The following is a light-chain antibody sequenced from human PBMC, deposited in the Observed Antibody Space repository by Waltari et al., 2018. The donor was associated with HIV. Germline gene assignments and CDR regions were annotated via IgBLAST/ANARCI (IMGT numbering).Light chain of an antibody. J-gene: IGLJ3*02. CDR1: SSDVGGYNY. Sequence: QSALTQPPSASGSPGQSVTISCTGTSSDVGGYNYVSWYQHHPGKAPKLLIYEINKRPSGVPDRFSGSKSGNTASLTVSGLQADDEADYYCSSYAGTNNWGVFGGGTKLTVL. CDR2: EIN. CDR3: SSYAGTNNWGV. V-gene: IGLV2-8*01.